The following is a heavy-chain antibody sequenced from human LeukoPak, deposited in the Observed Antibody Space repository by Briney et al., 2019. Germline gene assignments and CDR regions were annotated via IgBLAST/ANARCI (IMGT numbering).Heavy chain of an antibody. CDR1: GFTFSSYS. CDR3: ARDLITVGATHFDY. Sequence: PGGSLRLSCAASGFTFSSYSMNWVRQAPGKGLEWVSYISSSSSTIYYADSVKGRFTISRDNAKNSLYLQMNSLRAEDTAVYYCARDLITVGATHFDYWGQGTLVTVSS. V-gene: IGHV3-48*01. J-gene: IGHJ4*02. CDR2: ISSSSSTI. D-gene: IGHD1-26*01.